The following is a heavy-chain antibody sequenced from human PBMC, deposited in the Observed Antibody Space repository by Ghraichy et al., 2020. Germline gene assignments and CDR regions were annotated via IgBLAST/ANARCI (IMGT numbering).Heavy chain of an antibody. J-gene: IGHJ3*02. Sequence: ASVKVSCKASGYTFTGYYMHWVRQAPGQGLEWMGWINPNSGGTNYAQKFQGRVTMTRDTSISTAYMELSRLRSDDTAVYYCATRRGYCSGGSCYFDAFDIWGQGTMVTVSS. D-gene: IGHD2-15*01. CDR2: INPNSGGT. CDR1: GYTFTGYY. CDR3: ATRRGYCSGGSCYFDAFDI. V-gene: IGHV1-2*02.